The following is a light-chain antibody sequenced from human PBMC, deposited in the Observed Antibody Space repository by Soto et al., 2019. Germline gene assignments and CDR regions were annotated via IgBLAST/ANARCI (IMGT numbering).Light chain of an antibody. CDR2: GAS. J-gene: IGKJ1*01. V-gene: IGKV3-20*01. CDR3: QQYGSSRA. Sequence: IVLTQSPGTQSLSPGERATLSCRASQSVSKNYLAWYQQKPGQAPRLLIYGASNRATGIPDRFIGTGSGTDFTLTIRRLEPEDFAVDDCQQYGSSRAFGQGTKVDIK. CDR1: QSVSKNY.